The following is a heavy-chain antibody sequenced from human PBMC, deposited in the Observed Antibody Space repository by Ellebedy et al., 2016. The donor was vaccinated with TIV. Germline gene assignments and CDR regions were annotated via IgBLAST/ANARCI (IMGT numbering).Heavy chain of an antibody. CDR2: ISYDVITQ. CDR3: ANRGPRGTFSMDV. Sequence: GESLKISCAASGFTFSSYAMHWVRQAPGKGLEWVALISYDVITQYYADSVKGRFTTSRDNSKNMLYLQMNSLRPEDTAVYYCANRGPRGTFSMDVWGKGTTVTVSS. V-gene: IGHV3-30*01. CDR1: GFTFSSYA. D-gene: IGHD3-16*01. J-gene: IGHJ6*03.